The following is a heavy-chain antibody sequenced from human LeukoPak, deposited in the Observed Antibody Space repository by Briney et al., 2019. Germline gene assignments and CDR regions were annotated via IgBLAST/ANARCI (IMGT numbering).Heavy chain of an antibody. D-gene: IGHD3-10*01. CDR2: IYPDDSDT. J-gene: IGHJ4*02. CDR3: ARLVVRDKIDY. Sequence: GESLKISCKGSGYSFTSYLIGWVRQMPGKGLEWMGIIYPDDSDTRYSPSFQGQVTISADKSISTAYLQWSSLKASDTAMYCCARLVVRDKIDYWGQGTLVTVSS. CDR1: GYSFTSYL. V-gene: IGHV5-51*01.